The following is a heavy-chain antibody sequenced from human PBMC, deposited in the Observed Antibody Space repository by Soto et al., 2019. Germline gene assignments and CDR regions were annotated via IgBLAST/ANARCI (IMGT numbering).Heavy chain of an antibody. Sequence: ASVKVSCKASGYTFTSYSMHWVRQAPGQRLEWMGWINAGNGNTKYSQKFQGRVTITRDTSASTAYMELSSLRSEDTAVYYCASSGGAGVAAFDIWGQGTMVTVSS. CDR3: ASSGGAGVAAFDI. J-gene: IGHJ3*02. CDR2: INAGNGNT. V-gene: IGHV1-3*01. D-gene: IGHD2-15*01. CDR1: GYTFTSYS.